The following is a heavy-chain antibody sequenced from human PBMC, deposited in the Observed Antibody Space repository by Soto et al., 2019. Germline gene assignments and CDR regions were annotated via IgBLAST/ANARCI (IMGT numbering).Heavy chain of an antibody. V-gene: IGHV4-34*01. CDR2: INHSGST. CDR3: ARHGWELLRGGNYYYYYGMDV. Sequence: SETLSLTCTVSGGSFSPNYWSWIRQPPGKGLEWIGEINHSGSTNYNPSLKSRVTISVDTSKNQFSLKLSSVTAADTAVYYCARHGWELLRGGNYYYYYGMDVWGQGTTLTVSS. D-gene: IGHD1-26*01. J-gene: IGHJ6*02. CDR1: GGSFSPNY.